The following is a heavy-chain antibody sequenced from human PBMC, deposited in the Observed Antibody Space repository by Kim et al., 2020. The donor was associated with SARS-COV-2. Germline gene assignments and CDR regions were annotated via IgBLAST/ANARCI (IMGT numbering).Heavy chain of an antibody. Sequence: GGSLRLSCAASGFTVSSNYMSWVRQAPGKGLEWVSVIYSGGSTYYADSVKGRFTISRDNSKNTLYLQMNSLRAEDTAVYYCARDARSWYSYYYGMDVWGQGTTVT. CDR1: GFTVSSNY. V-gene: IGHV3-53*01. J-gene: IGHJ6*02. CDR3: ARDARSWYSYYYGMDV. CDR2: IYSGGST. D-gene: IGHD6-13*01.